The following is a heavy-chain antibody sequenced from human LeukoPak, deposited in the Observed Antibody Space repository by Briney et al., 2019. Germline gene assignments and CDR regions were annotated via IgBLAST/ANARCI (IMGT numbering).Heavy chain of an antibody. CDR1: GYTFTSYD. Sequence: GASVKVSHKASGYTFTSYDINWVRQATRQGLEWMGWMNPNSGNTGYAQKFQGRVTMTRNTSISTAYMELSSLRSEDTAVYYCARGLLAHYYYYMDVWGKGTTVTVSS. CDR3: ARGLLAHYYYYMDV. J-gene: IGHJ6*03. V-gene: IGHV1-8*01. CDR2: MNPNSGNT.